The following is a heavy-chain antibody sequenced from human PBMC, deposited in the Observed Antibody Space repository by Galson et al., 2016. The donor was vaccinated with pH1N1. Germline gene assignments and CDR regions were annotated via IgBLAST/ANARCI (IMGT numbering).Heavy chain of an antibody. CDR1: GFSFSSYT. V-gene: IGHV3-48*01. Sequence: LRLSCAASGFSFSSYTMNWVRQAPGKALEWLSHITSGSGGINYADSVKGRFTISRDNAKNSPFLEIDSLRAEDTAVYYCTMCANGPLDFWVFDLWGRGTLVSVSP. CDR2: ITSGSGGI. CDR3: TMCANGPLDFWVFDL. J-gene: IGHJ2*01. D-gene: IGHD3-3*01.